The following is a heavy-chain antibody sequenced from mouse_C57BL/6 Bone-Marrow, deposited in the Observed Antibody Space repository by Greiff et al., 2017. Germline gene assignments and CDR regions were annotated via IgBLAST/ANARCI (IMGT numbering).Heavy chain of an antibody. V-gene: IGHV1-78*01. CDR3: ARELDSSGYESY. D-gene: IGHD3-2*02. CDR1: GYTFTDHT. J-gene: IGHJ2*01. Sequence: VQLVESDAELVKPGASVKISCKVSGYTFTDHTIHWMKQRPEQGLEWIGYIYPRGGSTKYNEKFKGKATLTADNSSSTAYMQLNSLTSEDSAVYFCARELDSSGYESYWGQGTTLTVSS. CDR2: IYPRGGST.